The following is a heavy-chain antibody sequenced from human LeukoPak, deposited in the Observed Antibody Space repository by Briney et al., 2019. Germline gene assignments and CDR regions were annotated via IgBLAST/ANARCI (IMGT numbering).Heavy chain of an antibody. J-gene: IGHJ4*02. V-gene: IGHV4-59*01. CDR2: IYYSGST. Sequence: SETLSLTCTVSGGSISSYHWSWIRQPPGKGLEWIGYIYYSGSTNYNPSLKSRVTISVDTSKNQFSLKLSSVTAADTAVYYCARGVAAAYLDYWGQGTLVTVSS. CDR3: ARGVAAAYLDY. D-gene: IGHD6-13*01. CDR1: GGSISSYH.